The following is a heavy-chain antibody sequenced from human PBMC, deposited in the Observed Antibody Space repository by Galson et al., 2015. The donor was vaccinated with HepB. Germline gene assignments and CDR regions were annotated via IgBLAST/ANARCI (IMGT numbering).Heavy chain of an antibody. CDR2: IYSGGNT. D-gene: IGHD4-17*01. Sequence: SLRLSCAASGFTVSSNYMSWVRQAPGKGLEWVPVIYSGGNTYYTDSVKGRFTISRHNSKNTLYLQMNSLRAEDTAVYYCASEGARGDYGDYLRYWGQGTRVTVSS. V-gene: IGHV3-53*01. CDR3: ASEGARGDYGDYLRY. CDR1: GFTVSSNY. J-gene: IGHJ4*02.